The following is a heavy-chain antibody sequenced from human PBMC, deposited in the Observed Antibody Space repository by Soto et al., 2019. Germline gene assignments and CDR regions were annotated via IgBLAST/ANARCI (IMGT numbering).Heavy chain of an antibody. D-gene: IGHD6-13*01. J-gene: IGHJ6*02. Sequence: PSETLSLTCAVYGGSFSGYYWSWIRQPPGKGLEWIGEINHSGSTNYNPSLKSRVTISVDTSKNQFSLKLSSVAAADTAVYYCARGVGSSWTNYYYYGMDVWGQGTTVTVSS. V-gene: IGHV4-34*01. CDR3: ARGVGSSWTNYYYYGMDV. CDR2: INHSGST. CDR1: GGSFSGYY.